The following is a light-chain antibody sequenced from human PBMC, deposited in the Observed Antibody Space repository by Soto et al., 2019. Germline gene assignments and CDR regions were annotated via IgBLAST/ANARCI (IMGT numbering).Light chain of an antibody. Sequence: QSVLTQPASVSGSPGQSITIACTGTSSDVGGYNYVSWYQQHPGKAPKLMIYDVSNRPSGVSNRSSGSKSGNTASLTISGLQAEDEADYYCSSYTSCSTPLNVFRTGTKVTVL. CDR3: SSYTSCSTPLNV. J-gene: IGLJ1*01. CDR1: SSDVGGYNY. V-gene: IGLV2-14*01. CDR2: DVS.